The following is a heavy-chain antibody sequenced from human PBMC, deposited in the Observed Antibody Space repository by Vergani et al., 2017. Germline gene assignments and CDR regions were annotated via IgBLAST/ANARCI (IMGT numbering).Heavy chain of an antibody. CDR2: IWYDGSNK. V-gene: IGHV3-33*01. CDR3: ARAGDIVLMVYDNTNYGMDV. Sequence: QVQLVESGGGVVQHGRSLRLSCAASGFNFSSYGMHWVRQAPGKGLEWVAVIWYDGSNKYYADSVKGRFTISRDNSKNTLYLQMNSLRAEDTAVYYCARAGDIVLMVYDNTNYGMDVWGQGTTVTVSS. J-gene: IGHJ6*02. D-gene: IGHD2-8*01. CDR1: GFNFSSYG.